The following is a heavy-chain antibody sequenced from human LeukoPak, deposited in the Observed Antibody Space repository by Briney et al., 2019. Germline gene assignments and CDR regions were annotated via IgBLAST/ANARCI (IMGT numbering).Heavy chain of an antibody. CDR2: ITGSGGNT. J-gene: IGHJ4*02. CDR3: ARLWGSFRHYFDY. D-gene: IGHD3-16*01. CDR1: GFTFSSYA. Sequence: PGGSLRLSCAASGFTFSSYAMSWVRQAPGKGLEWVSVITGSGGNTNYADSVKGRFTISRDNSKNTLYVQMDSLRAEDTAVYYCARLWGSFRHYFDYWGQGTLVTVSS. V-gene: IGHV3-23*01.